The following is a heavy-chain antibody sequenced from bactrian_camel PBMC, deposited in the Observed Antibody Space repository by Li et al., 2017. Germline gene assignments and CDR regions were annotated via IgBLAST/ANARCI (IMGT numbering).Heavy chain of an antibody. J-gene: IGHJ4*01. V-gene: IGHV3S40*01. CDR3: ATDEHVPV. CDR1: GFTFSNAD. CDR2: INSGSDST. Sequence: DVQLVESGGCSVQSGGSLRLSCAASGFTFSNADMYWVRQAPGKGLEWVSMINSGSDSTYYSNSVKGRFTISRENTKNTLYIQMNSLKTEDTAVYYCATDEHVPVWGQGTQVTVS. D-gene: IGHD4*01.